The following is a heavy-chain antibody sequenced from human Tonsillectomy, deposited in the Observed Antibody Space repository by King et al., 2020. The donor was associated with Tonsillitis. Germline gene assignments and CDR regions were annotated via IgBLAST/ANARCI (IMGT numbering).Heavy chain of an antibody. D-gene: IGHD3-9*01. Sequence: QLQESGPGLVKPSQTLSLTCTVSGASISSGNYYWSWIRQPAGKGLEWIGRIYTSGSTNYNPSLESRVTSSTDTSRNQFSLKLSSVTAADTAVYYCARGGDLSTGGSLFDPWGQGTLVTVSS. J-gene: IGHJ5*02. V-gene: IGHV4-61*02. CDR2: IYTSGST. CDR3: ARGGDLSTGGSLFDP. CDR1: GASISSGNYY.